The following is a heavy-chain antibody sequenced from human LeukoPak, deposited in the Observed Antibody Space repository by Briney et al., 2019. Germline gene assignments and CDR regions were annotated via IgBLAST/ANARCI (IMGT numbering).Heavy chain of an antibody. V-gene: IGHV3-30-3*01. CDR1: GFTFESYT. D-gene: IGHD3-22*01. CDR3: TRVGRFYDSSGYYSEDI. CDR2: VSYGGSNK. Sequence: GTSLRLSCAASGFTFESYTIHWVRQAPGKGLEWVALVSYGGSNKYYIDSVKGRFTISRDNSKNTLYLQMNSLKTEDTAVYYCTRVGRFYDSSGYYSEDIWGQGTMVTVSS. J-gene: IGHJ3*02.